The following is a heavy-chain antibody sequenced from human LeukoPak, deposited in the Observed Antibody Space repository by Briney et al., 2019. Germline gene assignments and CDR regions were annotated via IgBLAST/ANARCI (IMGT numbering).Heavy chain of an antibody. J-gene: IGHJ4*02. CDR1: GGTFSSYA. Sequence: SVKVSCKASGGTFSSYAISWVRQAPAQGLEWMGGIIPIFGTANYAQKFQGRVTITADESTSTAYMELSSLRSEDTAVYYCARVREMATIASFDYWGQGTLVTVSS. D-gene: IGHD5-24*01. CDR3: ARVREMATIASFDY. CDR2: IIPIFGTA. V-gene: IGHV1-69*13.